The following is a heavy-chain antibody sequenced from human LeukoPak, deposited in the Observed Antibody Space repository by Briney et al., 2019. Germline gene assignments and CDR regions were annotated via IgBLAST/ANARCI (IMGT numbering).Heavy chain of an antibody. D-gene: IGHD3-3*01. Sequence: ASVKVSCKASGGTFSSYAISWVRQAPGQGLEWMGRIIPILGIANYAQKFQGRVTITADKSTSTAYMELSSLRSEDTAVYYCATDYDFWSGYYTPLDYWGQGTLVTVSS. CDR1: GGTFSSYA. CDR3: ATDYDFWSGYYTPLDY. V-gene: IGHV1-69*04. CDR2: IIPILGIA. J-gene: IGHJ4*02.